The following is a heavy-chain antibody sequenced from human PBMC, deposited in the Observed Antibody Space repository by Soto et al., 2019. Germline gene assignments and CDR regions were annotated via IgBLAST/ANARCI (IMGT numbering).Heavy chain of an antibody. V-gene: IGHV3-30-3*01. CDR2: ISYDGSNK. D-gene: IGHD3-10*01. Sequence: QVQLVESGGGVVQPGRSLRLSCAASGFTFSSYAMHWVRQAPGKGLEWVAVISYDGSNKYYADSVKGRFTISRDNSKNTLYPQMNSLRAEDTAVYYCASSSGTGPPRWGQGTLVTVSS. J-gene: IGHJ4*02. CDR3: ASSSGTGPPR. CDR1: GFTFSSYA.